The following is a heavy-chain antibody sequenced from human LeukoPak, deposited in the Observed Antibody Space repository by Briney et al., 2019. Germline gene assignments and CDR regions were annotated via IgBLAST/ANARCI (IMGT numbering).Heavy chain of an antibody. CDR2: ISWNSGSI. CDR1: GFTFDDYA. Sequence: GGSLRLSCAASGFTFDDYAMHWVRQAPGKGLEWVSGISWNSGSIGYADSVKGRFTISRDNAKNSLYLQMNSLRAEDTALYYCAKDMGSGWQLDYWGQGTLVTVSS. V-gene: IGHV3-9*01. J-gene: IGHJ4*02. CDR3: AKDMGSGWQLDY. D-gene: IGHD6-19*01.